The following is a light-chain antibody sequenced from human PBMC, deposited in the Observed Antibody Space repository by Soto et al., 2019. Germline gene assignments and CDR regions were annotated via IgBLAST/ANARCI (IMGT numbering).Light chain of an antibody. CDR2: DAS. V-gene: IGKV3-11*01. CDR3: LQRSNWPLT. J-gene: IGKJ4*01. CDR1: QSVSRY. Sequence: ELVLTQSPATLSLSPGGSATLSCRASQSVSRYLAWYQQKPGQALRLLIYDASKRAAGIPARFSVSGSGTDFTLTISSLEPEDFAVYYCLQRSNWPLTFGGGTKLEIK.